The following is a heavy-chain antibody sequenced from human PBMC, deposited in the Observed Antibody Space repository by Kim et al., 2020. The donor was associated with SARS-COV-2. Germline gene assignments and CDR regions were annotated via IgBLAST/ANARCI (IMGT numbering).Heavy chain of an antibody. D-gene: IGHD3-3*01. CDR3: AKDRPVGGWDYDFWSGYYTDY. CDR1: GFTFDDYA. Sequence: GGSLRLSCAASGFTFDDYAMHWVRQAPGKGLEWVSLISGDGGSTYYADSVKGRFTISRDNSKNSLYLQMNSLRTEDTALYYCAKDRPVGGWDYDFWSGYYTDYWGQGTLVTVSS. V-gene: IGHV3-43*02. CDR2: ISGDGGST. J-gene: IGHJ4*02.